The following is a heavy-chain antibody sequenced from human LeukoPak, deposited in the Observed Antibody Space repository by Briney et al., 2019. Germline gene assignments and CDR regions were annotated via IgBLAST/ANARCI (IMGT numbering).Heavy chain of an antibody. Sequence: GGSLRLSCAASGFTFSNYAMMWLRQAPEKGPEWVSAIRGSGGGTEYADSVKGRFTISKDTSKNTLYLQMNSLRAEDTAVYYCAKEEWLGKMNYFDHWGQGTLVTVSS. J-gene: IGHJ4*02. D-gene: IGHD6-19*01. CDR3: AKEEWLGKMNYFDH. V-gene: IGHV3-23*01. CDR1: GFTFSNYA. CDR2: IRGSGGGT.